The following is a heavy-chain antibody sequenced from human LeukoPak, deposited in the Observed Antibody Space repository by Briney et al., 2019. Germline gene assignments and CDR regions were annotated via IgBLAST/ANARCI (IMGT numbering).Heavy chain of an antibody. CDR1: GFTFDDYG. J-gene: IGHJ3*02. V-gene: IGHV3-20*04. D-gene: IGHD3-22*01. Sequence: PGGSLRLSCAASGFTFDDYGMSWVRQAPGKGLEWVSGINWNGGSTGYADSVKGRFTISRDNAKNSLYLQMNSLRAEDTALYYCARDRMAYYDSSGITAYDAFDIWGQGTMATVSS. CDR3: ARDRMAYYDSSGITAYDAFDI. CDR2: INWNGGST.